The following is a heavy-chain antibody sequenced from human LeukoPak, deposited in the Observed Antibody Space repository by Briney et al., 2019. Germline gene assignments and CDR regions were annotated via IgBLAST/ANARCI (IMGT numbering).Heavy chain of an antibody. CDR1: GGTFSSYA. CDR3: ARGVGAPDYYYGMDV. Sequence: SVKVSCKASGGTFSSYAISWVRQAPGQGLEWMGRIIPILGIANYAQKFQGRVTITADKSTSTAYMELSSLRSEDTAVYYCARGVGAPDYYYGMDVWGQGTTVTVSS. D-gene: IGHD1-26*01. CDR2: IIPILGIA. J-gene: IGHJ6*02. V-gene: IGHV1-69*04.